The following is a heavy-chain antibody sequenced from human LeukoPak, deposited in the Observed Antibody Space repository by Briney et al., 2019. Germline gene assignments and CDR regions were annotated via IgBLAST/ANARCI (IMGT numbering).Heavy chain of an antibody. J-gene: IGHJ4*02. Sequence: SETLSLTCTVSGGSISSYYWSWFRQPPGKGLEWIGYIYYSGSTNYNPSLKSRVTISVDTSKNQFSLKLSSVTAADTAVYYCARSMVRGVSNPTGYWGQGTLVTVSS. CDR3: ARSMVRGVSNPTGY. V-gene: IGHV4-59*01. CDR1: GGSISSYY. CDR2: IYYSGST. D-gene: IGHD3-10*01.